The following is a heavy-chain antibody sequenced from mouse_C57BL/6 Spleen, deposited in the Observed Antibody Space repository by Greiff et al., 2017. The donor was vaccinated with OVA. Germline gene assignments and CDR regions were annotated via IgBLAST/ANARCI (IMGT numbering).Heavy chain of an antibody. CDR2: IYPGDGDP. V-gene: IGHV1-80*01. J-gene: IGHJ4*01. CDR3: ARNYDYDGDYYAMDY. D-gene: IGHD2-4*01. Sequence: QVQLQQSGAELVKPGASVKISCKASGYAFSSYWMNWVKQRPGKGLEWIGQIYPGDGDPNYNGKFKGKATLTADKSSSTAYMQLSSLTSEDSAVYFCARNYDYDGDYYAMDYWGQGTSGTVSS. CDR1: GYAFSSYW.